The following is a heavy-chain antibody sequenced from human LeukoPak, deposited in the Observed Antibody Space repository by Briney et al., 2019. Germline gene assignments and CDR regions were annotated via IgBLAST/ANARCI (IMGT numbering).Heavy chain of an antibody. CDR1: GFSFSSFS. D-gene: IGHD6-19*01. Sequence: GGSLRLSCAASGFSFSSFSMNWVRQAPGKGLEWVSYISGGSSFTYYVDSVKGRFTTSRDNAKNSLYLQMNSLRAEDTAVYYCARDLGYSSGPNYWGQGTRVTVSS. V-gene: IGHV3-21*01. CDR3: ARDLGYSSGPNY. J-gene: IGHJ4*02. CDR2: ISGGSSFT.